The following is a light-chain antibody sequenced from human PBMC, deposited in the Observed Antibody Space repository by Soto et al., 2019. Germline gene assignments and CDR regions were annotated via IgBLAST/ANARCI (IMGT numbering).Light chain of an antibody. CDR3: QSYDSSLSGSV. J-gene: IGLJ2*01. CDR2: ANT. CDR1: SSNIGAGYD. Sequence: QSVLTQPPSVSGAPGQRVTISCTGSSSNIGAGYDVHWYQQLPGAAPKLLIYANTNRPSGVPDRFSASKSGTSASLAITGLQAEDEADYHCQSYDSSLSGSVFGGGTHLTVL. V-gene: IGLV1-40*01.